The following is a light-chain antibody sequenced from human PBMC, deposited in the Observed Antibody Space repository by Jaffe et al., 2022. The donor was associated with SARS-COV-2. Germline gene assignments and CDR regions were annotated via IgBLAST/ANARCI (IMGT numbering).Light chain of an antibody. CDR1: SSDVGRYNY. V-gene: IGLV2-14*03. J-gene: IGLJ2*01. CDR2: NVS. Sequence: QSALTQPASVSGSPGQSITISCTGTSSDVGRYNYVSWYQQHPGKAPKLLISNVSDRPSGVSDRFSGSKSGNTASLTISGLQAEDEADYYCSSFTSSNTVLFGGGTNLTVL. CDR3: SSFTSSNTVL.